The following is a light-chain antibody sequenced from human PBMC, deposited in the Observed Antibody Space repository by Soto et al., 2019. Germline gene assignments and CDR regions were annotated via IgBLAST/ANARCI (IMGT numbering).Light chain of an antibody. J-gene: IGKJ2*01. CDR1: QSVSSNY. CDR3: HQYGRSQYT. Sequence: EIVLTQSPGTLSLSPGERATLSCRASQSVSSNYLAWFQQRPGQAPRPLIYGASSRATDIPDRFSGSGSGTVFTLTINILEPEDFAVYYCHQYGRSQYTFVQGTKLESK. CDR2: GAS. V-gene: IGKV3-20*01.